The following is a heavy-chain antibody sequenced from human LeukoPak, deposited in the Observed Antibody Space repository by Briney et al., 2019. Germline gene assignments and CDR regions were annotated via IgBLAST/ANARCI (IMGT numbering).Heavy chain of an antibody. CDR3: ARLFTRAWEYRYGMDV. V-gene: IGHV4-28*01. Sequence: SDTLSLTCAVSGYSISSSNWWGWIRQPPGKGLEWIGYIYHGGSTYYNPSLKSRVTMSVDVSKNQFSLRVSSVTAADTAVFYCARLFTRAWEYRYGMDVWGQGTAVTVSS. D-gene: IGHD1-26*01. CDR2: IYHGGST. J-gene: IGHJ6*02. CDR1: GYSISSSNW.